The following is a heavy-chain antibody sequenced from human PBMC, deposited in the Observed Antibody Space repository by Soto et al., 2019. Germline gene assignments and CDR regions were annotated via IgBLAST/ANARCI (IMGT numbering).Heavy chain of an antibody. CDR1: GFTFSNAW. Sequence: PGGSLRLSCAASGFTFSNAWINWVRQAPGKGQEWVGRIKSKTDGGTPDYAAPVKGRFAISRDDSKNMVYLQMNSLKTEDTGLYYCTTDSYSSIIVVRFDYWGHGTLVTVSS. J-gene: IGHJ4*01. V-gene: IGHV3-15*07. CDR3: TTDSYSSIIVVRFDY. D-gene: IGHD1-26*01. CDR2: IKSKTDGGTP.